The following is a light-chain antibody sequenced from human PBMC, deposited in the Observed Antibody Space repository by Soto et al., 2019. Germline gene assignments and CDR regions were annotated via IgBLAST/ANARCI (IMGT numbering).Light chain of an antibody. CDR2: DAS. J-gene: IGKJ5*01. V-gene: IGKV3D-15*01. Sequence: PGDRATLSCRASQSVSSYLAWYQQKPGQAPRLIIYDASTSATGPPARFSGSGSGTEFTLTISRLQSEDFAVYYCQQYNNWPPITFGQGTRLEIK. CDR3: QQYNNWPPIT. CDR1: QSVSSY.